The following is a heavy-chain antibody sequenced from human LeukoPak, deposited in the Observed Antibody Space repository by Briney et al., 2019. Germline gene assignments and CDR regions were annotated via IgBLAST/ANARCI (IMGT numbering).Heavy chain of an antibody. Sequence: SETLSLTCTVSGGSISSSSYYWGWIRQPPGKGLEWIGSIYYSGSTYYNPSLKSRVTISVDTSKNQFSLKLSSVTAADTAVYYCARRRLMRGDAFDIWGQGTMVTVSS. J-gene: IGHJ3*02. CDR3: ARRRLMRGDAFDI. D-gene: IGHD2-8*01. CDR1: GGSISSSSYY. CDR2: IYYSGST. V-gene: IGHV4-39*01.